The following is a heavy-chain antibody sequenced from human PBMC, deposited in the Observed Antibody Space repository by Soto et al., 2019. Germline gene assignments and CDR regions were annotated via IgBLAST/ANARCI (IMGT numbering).Heavy chain of an antibody. V-gene: IGHV3-30*04. CDR1: GFTFRTYS. Sequence: PGGSLRLSCSGSGFTFRTYSIHWVRQAPGEGLEWVAVIAFDGSISHYTDSVKGRFTVSRDNSKNTLYLQMNSLRAEDTAVYYCAKEFRHDNWFFEHWGQGTLVTVSS. CDR3: AKEFRHDNWFFEH. CDR2: IAFDGSIS. J-gene: IGHJ4*02. D-gene: IGHD3-22*01.